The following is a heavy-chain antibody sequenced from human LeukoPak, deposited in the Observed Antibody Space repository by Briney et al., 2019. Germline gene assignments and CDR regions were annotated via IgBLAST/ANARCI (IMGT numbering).Heavy chain of an antibody. Sequence: SETLSLTCTVSGGSISSSSYYWGWIRQPPGKGLEWIGSIYYSGSTYYNPSLKSRVTISVDTSKNQFSLKLSSVTAADTAVYYCARSFGGGSPYFDYWGQGTLVTVSS. V-gene: IGHV4-39*07. CDR2: IYYSGST. CDR1: GGSISSSSYY. D-gene: IGHD1-26*01. CDR3: ARSFGGGSPYFDY. J-gene: IGHJ4*02.